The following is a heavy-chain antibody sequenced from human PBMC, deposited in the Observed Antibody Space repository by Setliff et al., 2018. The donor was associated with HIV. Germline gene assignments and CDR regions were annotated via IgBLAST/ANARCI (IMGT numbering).Heavy chain of an antibody. CDR3: AKVLRRGVGANTGLGY. CDR1: GFSFSSYG. J-gene: IGHJ4*02. D-gene: IGHD1-26*01. CDR2: IGYDGSDK. V-gene: IGHV3-30*02. Sequence: EGSLRLSCAASGFSFSSYGVFWVRQAPGKGLEWVAFIGYDGSDKHYADSVKDRLIISRDNSKNMLYLQMNSLRDEDTAVYYCAKVLRRGVGANTGLGYWGQGTLVTVSS.